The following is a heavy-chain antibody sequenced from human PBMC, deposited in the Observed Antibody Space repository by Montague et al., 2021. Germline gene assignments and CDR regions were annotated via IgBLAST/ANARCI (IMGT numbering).Heavy chain of an antibody. J-gene: IGHJ4*02. V-gene: IGHV4-34*04. Sequence: SETLSLTCAANSGSPIFYIGHSFRRPPGGTPAWSCLISHSLTTTVNASRKSRATMSVDTSEYHVSLRLSSVTAADTAVYYCTRGEVAVTGIDYWGQGALVSLSS. CDR2: ISHSLTT. D-gene: IGHD6-19*01. CDR1: SGSPIFYI. CDR3: TRGEVAVTGIDY.